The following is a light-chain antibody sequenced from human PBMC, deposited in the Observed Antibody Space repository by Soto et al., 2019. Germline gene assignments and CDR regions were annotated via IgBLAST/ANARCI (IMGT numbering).Light chain of an antibody. Sequence: QSVLTQPPSVSGAPGQRVTISCTGSRSNIGADYDVHWYQQLPGTAPKLLIYGNSNRPSGVPDRFSGSKSGTSASLAITGLQAEDEADYYCQSYDSSLSGYVFGTGTKLTVL. CDR3: QSYDSSLSGYV. CDR1: RSNIGADYD. J-gene: IGLJ1*01. CDR2: GNS. V-gene: IGLV1-40*01.